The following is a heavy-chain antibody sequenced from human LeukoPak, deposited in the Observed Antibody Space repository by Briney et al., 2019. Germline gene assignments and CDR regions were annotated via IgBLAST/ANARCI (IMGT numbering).Heavy chain of an antibody. CDR3: ARDKLLWFGELAPPQYYFDY. V-gene: IGHV1-2*02. J-gene: IGHJ4*02. CDR2: INPNSGGT. CDR1: GYTFTGYN. Sequence: ASVKVSCKASGYTFTGYNIHWVRQAPGQGLEWMGWINPNSGGTNYAQKFQGRVTMTRDTSISTAYMELSRLRSDDTAVYYCARDKLLWFGELAPPQYYFDYWGQGTLVTVSS. D-gene: IGHD3-10*01.